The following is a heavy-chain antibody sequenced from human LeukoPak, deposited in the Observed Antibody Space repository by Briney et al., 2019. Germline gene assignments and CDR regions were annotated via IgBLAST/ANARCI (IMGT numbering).Heavy chain of an antibody. J-gene: IGHJ6*03. Sequence: VASVKVSCKASGYTFTGYYMHWVRQAPGQGLEWMGWINPNSGGTNYAQKFQGRVTMTRDTSISTAYMELSRLRSDDTAVYYCARDGYRLSGYFYYMDVWGKGTTVTVSS. D-gene: IGHD2-2*03. V-gene: IGHV1-2*02. CDR2: INPNSGGT. CDR1: GYTFTGYY. CDR3: ARDGYRLSGYFYYMDV.